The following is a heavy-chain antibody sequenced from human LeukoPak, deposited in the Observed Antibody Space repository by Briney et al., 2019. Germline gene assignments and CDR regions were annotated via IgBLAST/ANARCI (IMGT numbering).Heavy chain of an antibody. J-gene: IGHJ3*01. CDR1: GDSISRHY. V-gene: IGHV4-59*11. D-gene: IGHD3-22*01. Sequence: SETLSLTCGVSGDSISRHYWSWIRQPPGKGLEWIGFIYYTGRTRYNPSLQSRVTISVGTSENKFSLKLTSVTAADTAVYYCARLLDNDNSGDPDTFDVWGQGTVVTVSS. CDR2: IYYTGRT. CDR3: ARLLDNDNSGDPDTFDV.